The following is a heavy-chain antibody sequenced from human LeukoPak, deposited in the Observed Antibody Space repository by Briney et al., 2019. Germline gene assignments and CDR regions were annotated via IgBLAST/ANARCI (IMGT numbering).Heavy chain of an antibody. V-gene: IGHV3-23*01. Sequence: GGSLRLSCAASGFTFSSYGMTWVRQAPGKGLVWVSAISGSGGRTYYADSVKGRFTISRDNSKNTLYLQMNSLRAEDTAVYYCAKTDSSDYSYYFDYWGQGTLVTVSS. CDR1: GFTFSSYG. CDR2: ISGSGGRT. D-gene: IGHD3-22*01. CDR3: AKTDSSDYSYYFDY. J-gene: IGHJ4*02.